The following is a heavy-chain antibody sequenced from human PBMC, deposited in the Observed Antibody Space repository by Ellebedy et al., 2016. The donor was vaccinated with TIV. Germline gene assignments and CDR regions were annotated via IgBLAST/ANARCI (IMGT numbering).Heavy chain of an antibody. CDR2: IIGSGGST. CDR1: GFSFSSYA. D-gene: IGHD1-14*01. V-gene: IGHV3-23*01. J-gene: IGHJ6*02. CDR3: ARSPKDHLYHGMDV. Sequence: GESLKISCAASGFSFSSYAMSWVRQAPGKGLEWVTGIIGSGGSTKYVDSVKGRFTISRDNSRNTLFLQMNILRGEDTALYYCARSPKDHLYHGMDVWGQGTTVTVSS.